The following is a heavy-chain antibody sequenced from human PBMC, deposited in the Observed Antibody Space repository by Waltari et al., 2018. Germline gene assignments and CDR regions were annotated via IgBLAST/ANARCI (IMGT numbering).Heavy chain of an antibody. CDR2: ISYDGSNK. Sequence: QVQLVESGGGVVQPGRSLRLSCAASGFTFSSYAMHWVRQAPGKGLEWVAVISYDGSNKYYADSVKGRFTISRDNSKNTLYLQMNSLRAEDTAVYYSARAQGSSYAFDIWGQGTMVTVSS. CDR3: ARAQGSSYAFDI. V-gene: IGHV3-30-3*01. J-gene: IGHJ3*02. D-gene: IGHD6-6*01. CDR1: GFTFSSYA.